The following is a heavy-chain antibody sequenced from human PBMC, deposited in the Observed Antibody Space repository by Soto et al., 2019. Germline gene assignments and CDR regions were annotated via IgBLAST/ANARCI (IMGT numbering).Heavy chain of an antibody. J-gene: IGHJ6*02. V-gene: IGHV3-21*01. CDR3: ARDSVAVAPGGYYYYGMDV. Sequence: VSLRLSCAASGFTFSSYSMNWVRQAPGKGLEWVSSISSSSSYIYYADSVKGRFTISRDNAKNSLYLQMNSLRAEDTAVYYCARDSVAVAPGGYYYYGMDVWGQGTTVTVSS. CDR1: GFTFSSYS. D-gene: IGHD6-19*01. CDR2: ISSSSSYI.